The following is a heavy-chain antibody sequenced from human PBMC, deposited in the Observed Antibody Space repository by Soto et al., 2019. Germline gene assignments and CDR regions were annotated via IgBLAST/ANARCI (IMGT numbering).Heavy chain of an antibody. D-gene: IGHD4-17*01. CDR1: GFTFSTYG. CDR2: VWNDGSKT. CDR3: AREAVTTGGHWYFDL. V-gene: IGHV3-33*01. J-gene: IGHJ2*01. Sequence: QVQLVESGGGVVQPGGSLRLSCAASGFTFSTYGKHWVRQAPGKGLEWVAVVWNDGSKTYYADSVKGRFTISRDNSKKTLSLQMDSLRAEDTAVYYCAREAVTTGGHWYFDLWGRGTLVTVSS.